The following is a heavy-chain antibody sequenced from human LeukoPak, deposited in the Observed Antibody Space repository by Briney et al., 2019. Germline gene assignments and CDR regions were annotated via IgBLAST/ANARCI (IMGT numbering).Heavy chain of an antibody. V-gene: IGHV3-48*01. D-gene: IGHD3-10*01. CDR2: ISSSSGTI. J-gene: IGHJ4*02. Sequence: GGSLRLSCAASGFTFSSYEMNWVRQAPGKGLEWVSYISSSSGTIYYADSVKGRFTISRDNAKNSLYLQMNSLRAEDTAVYYCARDYMTIFDYWGQGTLVTVSS. CDR3: ARDYMTIFDY. CDR1: GFTFSSYE.